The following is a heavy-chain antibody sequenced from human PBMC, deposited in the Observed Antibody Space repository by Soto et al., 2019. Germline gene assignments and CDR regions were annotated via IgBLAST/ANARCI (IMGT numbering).Heavy chain of an antibody. Sequence: ASVKVSCKAPGYTFTGYYMHWVRQAPGQGLEWMGWINPNSGGTNYAQKFQGWVTMTRDTSISTAYMELSRLRSDDTAVYYCARGLYYYDSSGYYHYGMDVWGQGTTVTVSS. CDR3: ARGLYYYDSSGYYHYGMDV. D-gene: IGHD3-22*01. V-gene: IGHV1-2*04. J-gene: IGHJ6*02. CDR2: INPNSGGT. CDR1: GYTFTGYY.